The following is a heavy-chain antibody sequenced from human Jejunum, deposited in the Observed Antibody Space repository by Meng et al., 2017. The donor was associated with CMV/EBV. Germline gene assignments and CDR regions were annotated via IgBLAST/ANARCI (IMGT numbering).Heavy chain of an antibody. V-gene: IGHV3-66*01. CDR2: IYSGGGT. CDR1: GFIVSSNY. CDR3: AGGDCSSGSCALDY. J-gene: IGHJ4*02. Sequence: VRVVGSGGGLFQPGGSLRLSCAVSGFIVSSNYMSWVRQAPGKGLEWVSVIYSGGGTYYADSVKGRFIISRENSKNTLYVQMNSLRGDDTAVYYCAGGDCSSGSCALDYWGRGTLVTVSS. D-gene: IGHD2-15*01.